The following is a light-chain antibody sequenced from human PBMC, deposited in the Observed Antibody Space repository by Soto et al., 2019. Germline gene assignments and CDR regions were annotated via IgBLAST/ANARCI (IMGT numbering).Light chain of an antibody. J-gene: IGLJ1*01. Sequence: QSAVTQPPSASGSPGRSVTMSCTGTSSDVGGYNYVSWYQQHPGKAPKLMIYEVSKRPSGVPDRFSGSKSGNTASLTVSGLQAEDEADYYCSSYAGSNNLYVFGTGTKLTVL. CDR3: SSYAGSNNLYV. CDR2: EVS. V-gene: IGLV2-8*01. CDR1: SSDVGGYNY.